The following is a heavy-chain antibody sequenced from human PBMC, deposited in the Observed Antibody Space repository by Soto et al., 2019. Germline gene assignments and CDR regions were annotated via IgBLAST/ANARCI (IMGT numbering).Heavy chain of an antibody. D-gene: IGHD2-2*01. V-gene: IGHV1-18*01. CDR3: ARGVVVVVVPAAISSDYYYYMDV. CDR2: ISAYNGNT. Sequence: ASVTVSCTASGYTFTSYGISWVRQAPGQGLEWMGWISAYNGNTNYAQKLQGRVTMTTDTSTSTAYMELRSLRSDDTAVYYCARGVVVVVVPAAISSDYYYYMDVWGKGTTVTVSS. CDR1: GYTFTSYG. J-gene: IGHJ6*03.